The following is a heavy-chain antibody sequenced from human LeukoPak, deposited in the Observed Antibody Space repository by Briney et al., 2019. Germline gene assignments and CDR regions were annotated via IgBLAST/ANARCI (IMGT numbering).Heavy chain of an antibody. CDR2: ISSSSNI. D-gene: IGHD6-19*01. CDR3: ATGYSSGWYNY. Sequence: GGSLRLSCAASGFTFSSYSMNWVRQAPGKGLEWVSSISSSSNIYYADSVKGRFTISRDNAKNSLYLQMNSLRAEDTAVYYCATGYSSGWYNYWGQGTLVTVSS. CDR1: GFTFSSYS. V-gene: IGHV3-21*01. J-gene: IGHJ4*02.